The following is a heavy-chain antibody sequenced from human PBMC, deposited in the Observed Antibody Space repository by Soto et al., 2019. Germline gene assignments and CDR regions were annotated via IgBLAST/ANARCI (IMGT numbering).Heavy chain of an antibody. J-gene: IGHJ4*02. V-gene: IGHV3-21*04. Sequence: PGGSLRLSCAGSGFTFSSYSMNWVRQAPGKGLEWVSATSRSSDDIYYADSVKGRFTISRDNAKSSMYLQMNNLRAEDTAVYYCARSPYFFRGPLDYWGQGTLVTVSS. CDR2: TSRSSDDI. CDR1: GFTFSSYS. D-gene: IGHD3-9*01. CDR3: ARSPYFFRGPLDY.